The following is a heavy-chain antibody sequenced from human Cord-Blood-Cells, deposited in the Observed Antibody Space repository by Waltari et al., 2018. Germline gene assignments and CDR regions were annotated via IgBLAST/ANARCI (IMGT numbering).Heavy chain of an antibody. CDR1: GYSISSGYY. V-gene: IGHV4-38-2*02. Sequence: VQLQKSGPGLVKPSETLSLTCTVSGYSISSGYYWGWIRQPPGKGLEWIGSIYHSGSTYYNPSLKSRVTISVDTSKNQFSLKLSSVTAADTAVYYCARGGPYSSSSFDYWGQGTLVTVSS. CDR2: IYHSGST. D-gene: IGHD6-6*01. J-gene: IGHJ4*02. CDR3: ARGGPYSSSSFDY.